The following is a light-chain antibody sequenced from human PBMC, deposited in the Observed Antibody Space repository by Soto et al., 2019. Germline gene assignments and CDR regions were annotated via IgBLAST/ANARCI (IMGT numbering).Light chain of an antibody. CDR1: CSDVGAYDY. V-gene: IGLV2-14*03. Sequence: QSVLTQPASVSGSPGQSIAISCIVTCSDVGAYDYVSWYQQHPDRAPKLMIYEVSNRPSGVSNRFSGSKSVNTATLTISGLQVEDEADYYCSSYTSSSTRVFGTVTK. J-gene: IGLJ1*01. CDR3: SSYTSSSTRV. CDR2: EVS.